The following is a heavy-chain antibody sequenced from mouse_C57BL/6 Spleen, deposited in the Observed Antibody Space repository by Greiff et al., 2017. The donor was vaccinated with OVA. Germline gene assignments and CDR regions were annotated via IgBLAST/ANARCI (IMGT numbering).Heavy chain of an antibody. D-gene: IGHD5-5*01. CDR3: TSLYLTYFDD. J-gene: IGHJ2*01. Sequence: EVQGVESGGGLVQPGGSMKLSCAASGFTFSDAWMDWVRQSPEKGLEWVAEIRNKANYHATYYDVSVKGRFTISRDKSKRNVYLQMNSLRAEDTGIYYCTSLYLTYFDDWGQGTTRTVSS. CDR1: GFTFSDAW. CDR2: IRNKANYHAT. V-gene: IGHV6-6*01.